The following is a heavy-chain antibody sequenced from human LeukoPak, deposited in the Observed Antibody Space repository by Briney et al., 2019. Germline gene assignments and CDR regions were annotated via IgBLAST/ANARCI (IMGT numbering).Heavy chain of an antibody. CDR3: AKDRVYYYDSSGPAEFDP. Sequence: GGSLRLSCAASGFTFSLYAMHWVRQAPGKGLEWVAVISYDGTNKYYADSVKGRFTFSRDNSKNTLYLQMNSLRAEDTAVYYCAKDRVYYYDSSGPAEFDPWGQGTLVTVSS. J-gene: IGHJ5*02. V-gene: IGHV3-30*04. CDR2: ISYDGTNK. CDR1: GFTFSLYA. D-gene: IGHD3-22*01.